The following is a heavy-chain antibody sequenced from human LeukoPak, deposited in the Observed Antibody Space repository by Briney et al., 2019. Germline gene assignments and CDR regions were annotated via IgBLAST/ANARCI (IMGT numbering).Heavy chain of an antibody. Sequence: SETLPLTCTVSGGSISSSSYCWGWIRQPPGKGLEWIGSIYYSGSTYYNPSLKSRVTILVDTSKNQFSLKLSSVTAADTAVYYCARAIPVAAGGTGWFDPWGQGTLVTVSS. CDR1: GGSISSSSYC. V-gene: IGHV4-39*07. J-gene: IGHJ5*02. D-gene: IGHD6-13*01. CDR2: IYYSGST. CDR3: ARAIPVAAGGTGWFDP.